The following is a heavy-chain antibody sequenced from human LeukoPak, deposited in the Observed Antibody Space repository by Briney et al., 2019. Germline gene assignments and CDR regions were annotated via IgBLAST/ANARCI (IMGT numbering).Heavy chain of an antibody. J-gene: IGHJ4*02. CDR3: AREREVLRRYLDY. Sequence: PSGTLSLTCIVSGASISSSNWWSWVRQSPGKGLEWIGEMYHSGSFNYNPSLKSRITMSVDKPKNQFSLKLSSVTAADTALYYCAREREVLRRYLDYWGQGILVTVSS. D-gene: IGHD4/OR15-4a*01. CDR1: GASISSSNW. V-gene: IGHV4-4*02. CDR2: MYHSGSF.